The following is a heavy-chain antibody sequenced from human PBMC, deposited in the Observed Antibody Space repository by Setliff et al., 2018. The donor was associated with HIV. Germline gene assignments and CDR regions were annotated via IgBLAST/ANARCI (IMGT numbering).Heavy chain of an antibody. CDR2: ISSSGNT. D-gene: IGHD6-19*01. J-gene: IGHJ4*02. Sequence: SETLSLTCTVSASFSSYYWSWIRQPPGRGLEWIGCISSSGNTLYNPSLKSRFTLSIDTSKNQFSLRLTSVTASDTAVYYCARLGAVAGPPEDSWGQGTLVTV. V-gene: IGHV4-4*09. CDR3: ARLGAVAGPPEDS. CDR1: ASFSSYY.